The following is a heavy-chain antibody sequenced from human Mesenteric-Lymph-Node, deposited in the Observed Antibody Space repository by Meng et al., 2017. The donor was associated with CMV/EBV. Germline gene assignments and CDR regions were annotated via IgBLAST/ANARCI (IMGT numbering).Heavy chain of an antibody. CDR3: ARQESYYDFWSGSHTPESFDY. V-gene: IGHV4-39*01. Sequence: SSYYWGWISQPPGKGLEWIGSMYYSGSAYYNPSLKSRVTISVDTPKNQFSLKLSSVTAADTAVYYCARQESYYDFWSGSHTPESFDYWGQGTLVTVSS. CDR1: SSYY. CDR2: MYYSGSA. J-gene: IGHJ4*02. D-gene: IGHD3-3*01.